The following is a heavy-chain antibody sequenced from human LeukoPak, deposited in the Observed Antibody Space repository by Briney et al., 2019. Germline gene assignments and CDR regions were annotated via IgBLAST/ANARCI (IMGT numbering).Heavy chain of an antibody. D-gene: IGHD3-22*01. Sequence: ASVKVSCKASGYTFTGYYMHWVRQAPGQGLEWMGWINPNSGGTNYAQKFQGRVTMTRDTSISTAYMELSRLRSDDTAVYYCARTGIYDGSGYYYWGQGTLVTVSS. V-gene: IGHV1-2*02. CDR1: GYTFTGYY. CDR3: ARTGIYDGSGYYY. J-gene: IGHJ4*02. CDR2: INPNSGGT.